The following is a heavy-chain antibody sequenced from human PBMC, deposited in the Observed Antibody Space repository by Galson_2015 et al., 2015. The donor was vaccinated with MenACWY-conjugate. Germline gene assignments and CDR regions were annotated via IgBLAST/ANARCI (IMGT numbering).Heavy chain of an antibody. D-gene: IGHD3-10*01. V-gene: IGHV1-18*01. CDR2: ISGYNGDT. CDR3: ARDRDVNYLPHNVMVRGEAMDV. Sequence: SVKVSCKASDDRFTSYGISWVRQAPGQGLEWMGWISGYNGDTHYAQKFEGRVTMTTDTSTSTAHMELRSLRSDDTAVYYCARDRDVNYLPHNVMVRGEAMDVWGQGTTVTVSS. CDR1: DDRFTSYG. J-gene: IGHJ6*02.